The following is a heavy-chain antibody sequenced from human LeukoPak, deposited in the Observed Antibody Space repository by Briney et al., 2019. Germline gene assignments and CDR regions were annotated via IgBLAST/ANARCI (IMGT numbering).Heavy chain of an antibody. Sequence: VASVKVSCKASGYTFTNYDINWVRQATGQGLEWMGWMNPNSGNTGYAQNFQGRVTITRDTSISTAYMELSSLRSEDTAMYYCARGEADSRGYRPFDPWGQGTLVTVSS. D-gene: IGHD3-22*01. CDR1: GYTFTNYD. CDR3: ARGEADSRGYRPFDP. J-gene: IGHJ5*02. V-gene: IGHV1-8*03. CDR2: MNPNSGNT.